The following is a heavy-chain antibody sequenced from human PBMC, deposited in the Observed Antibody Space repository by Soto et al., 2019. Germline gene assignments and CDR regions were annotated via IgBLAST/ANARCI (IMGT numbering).Heavy chain of an antibody. D-gene: IGHD4-4*01. J-gene: IGHJ6*02. CDR2: IIPLFRTP. V-gene: IGHV1-69*12. Sequence: QVHLVQSGAEVKEPGSSVKVSCKASGGTFSSYAISWLRQAPGQGLEWMGGIIPLFRTPDYAQKFQGRVTITADESTSTAYMELSSLRSEDTAVYYCARDNDRLQLGGNYYYILDVWGQGTRVTVSS. CDR1: GGTFSSYA. CDR3: ARDNDRLQLGGNYYYILDV.